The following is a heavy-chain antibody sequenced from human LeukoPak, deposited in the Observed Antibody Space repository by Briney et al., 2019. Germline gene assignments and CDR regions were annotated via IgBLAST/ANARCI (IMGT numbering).Heavy chain of an antibody. CDR1: GGSISSSSYY. CDR3: ARHPPGLTGYLHFDY. Sequence: SETLSLTCTVSGGSISSSSYYWGWVRQPPGKGLEWLGSIYYSGSTYYNPSLKSRVTISVDTSKNQFSLKLSSVTAADTAVYYCARHPPGLTGYLHFDYWGQGTLVTVSS. D-gene: IGHD3-9*01. J-gene: IGHJ4*02. V-gene: IGHV4-39*01. CDR2: IYYSGST.